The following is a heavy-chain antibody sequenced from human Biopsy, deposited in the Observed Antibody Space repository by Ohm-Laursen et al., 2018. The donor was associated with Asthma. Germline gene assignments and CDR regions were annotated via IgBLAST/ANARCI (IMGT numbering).Heavy chain of an antibody. Sequence: SETLSLTCCMYGLSSSAYYWTWIRQTPGKGLEWIGESDHRGNTNTNATLKSRVTISKAKSANEFSRKMKPVTAADTAIYYCARGPEWSGLDIWGQGTTVTVSS. CDR1: GLSSSAYY. CDR2: SDHRGNT. D-gene: IGHD3-3*01. CDR3: ARGPEWSGLDI. V-gene: IGHV4-34*01. J-gene: IGHJ6*02.